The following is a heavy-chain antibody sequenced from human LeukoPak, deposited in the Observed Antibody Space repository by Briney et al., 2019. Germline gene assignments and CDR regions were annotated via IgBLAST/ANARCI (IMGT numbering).Heavy chain of an antibody. J-gene: IGHJ4*02. D-gene: IGHD3-10*01. CDR1: GFTFSSYA. V-gene: IGHV3-30-3*01. CDR3: ARDIGGAGNTMVRGVIITGYYFDY. CDR2: ISYDGSNK. Sequence: PGRSLRLSCAASGFTFSSYAMHWVRQAPGKGLEWVAVISYDGSNKYYADSVKGRFTISKDNSKNTLYLQMNSLRAEDTAVYYCARDIGGAGNTMVRGVIITGYYFDYWGQGTLVTVSS.